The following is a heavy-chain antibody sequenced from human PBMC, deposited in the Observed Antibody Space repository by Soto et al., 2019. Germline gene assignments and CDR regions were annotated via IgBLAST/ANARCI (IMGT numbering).Heavy chain of an antibody. CDR1: GFTFSSYSMN. J-gene: IGHJ4*02. CDR2: IYYSGTT. V-gene: IGHV4-39*01. Sequence: GSLRLSCAASGFTFSSYSMNWVRQAPGKGLEWIGSIYYSGTTYYNPSLKSRVTISVDRSKNQFSLKLTSVTAADTAVYYCARHFSVGYFDYWGQGALVTVSS. CDR3: ARHFSVGYFDY.